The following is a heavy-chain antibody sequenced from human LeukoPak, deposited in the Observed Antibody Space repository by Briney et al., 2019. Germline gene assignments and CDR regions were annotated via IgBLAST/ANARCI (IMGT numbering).Heavy chain of an antibody. D-gene: IGHD3-9*01. CDR2: IYSGGRT. CDR3: ARGMISISQPLYFDY. J-gene: IGHJ4*02. CDR1: GFTVSSDY. V-gene: IGHV3-53*01. Sequence: PGGSLRLPCAASGFTVSSDYMSWVRQAPGKGLEWVSVIYSGGRTYYADSVKGRFTISRDNSKNTLFLQMNSLRAEDTAVYYCARGMISISQPLYFDYWGQGTLVTVSS.